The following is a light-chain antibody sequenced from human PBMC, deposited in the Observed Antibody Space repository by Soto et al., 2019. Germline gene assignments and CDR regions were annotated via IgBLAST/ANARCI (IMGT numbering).Light chain of an antibody. J-gene: IGKJ4*01. CDR2: DAS. Sequence: EVVLTQSTATLSLSPGERATLSCRASESIGNYLAWYQQKLGQAPKLLIYDASHRAIDIPGRFSGDGSGTDFTLTISSLEPEDFAVYYCQWRSDWPPRLTFGGGTKVEIK. CDR1: ESIGNY. V-gene: IGKV3-11*01. CDR3: QWRSDWPPRLT.